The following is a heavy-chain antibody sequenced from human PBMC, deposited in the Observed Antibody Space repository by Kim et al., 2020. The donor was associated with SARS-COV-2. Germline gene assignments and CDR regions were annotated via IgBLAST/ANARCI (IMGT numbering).Heavy chain of an antibody. CDR3: ARGGPSIVANFDY. V-gene: IGHV3-53*01. J-gene: IGHJ4*02. CDR2: IYSGGST. D-gene: IGHD5-12*01. Sequence: GGSLRLSCAASGFTVSSNYMSWVRQAPGKGLEWVSVIYSGGSTYYADSVKGRFTISRDNSKNTLYLQMNSLRAEDTAVYYCARGGPSIVANFDYWGQGTLVTVSS. CDR1: GFTVSSNY.